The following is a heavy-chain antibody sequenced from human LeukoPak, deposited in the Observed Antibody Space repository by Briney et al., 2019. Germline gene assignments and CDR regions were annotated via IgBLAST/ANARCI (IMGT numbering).Heavy chain of an antibody. Sequence: GGSLRLSCAASGFTFSNAWMSWVRRAPGKGLEWVGRIKAKTNGGTADYTPPVKGRFTISRDDSKNTLYLQMNSLKSDDTAVYYRATEGFTYGYHGIDIWGQGTIVTVSS. D-gene: IGHD5-18*01. J-gene: IGHJ3*02. V-gene: IGHV3-15*01. CDR3: ATEGFTYGYHGIDI. CDR1: GFTFSNAW. CDR2: IKAKTNGGTA.